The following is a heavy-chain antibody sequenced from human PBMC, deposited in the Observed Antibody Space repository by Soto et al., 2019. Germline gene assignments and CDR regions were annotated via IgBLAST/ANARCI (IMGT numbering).Heavy chain of an antibody. D-gene: IGHD6-19*01. CDR1: GGTLSSYA. Sequence: SVKVSCKASGGTLSSYAISWVRQAPGQGLEWMGGIIPIFGTANYAQKFQGRVTITADESTSTAYMELSSLRSEDTAVYYCAGDSFRSSSGWKLDAYDICGQGTMVTGSS. CDR2: IIPIFGTA. CDR3: AGDSFRSSSGWKLDAYDI. V-gene: IGHV1-69*13. J-gene: IGHJ3*02.